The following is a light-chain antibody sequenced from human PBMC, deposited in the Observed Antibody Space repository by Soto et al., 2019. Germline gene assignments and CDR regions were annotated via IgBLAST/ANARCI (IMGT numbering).Light chain of an antibody. Sequence: QSALAQPASVYGSPGRSITISCTGTSSDVGSYNLVSWYQQHPGKAPKLMIYEGSKRPSGVSNRFSGSKSGNTASLTISGLQAEDEADYYCCSYAGSSTYAFGTGTKVTVL. CDR3: CSYAGSSTYA. CDR1: SSDVGSYNL. J-gene: IGLJ1*01. CDR2: EGS. V-gene: IGLV2-23*01.